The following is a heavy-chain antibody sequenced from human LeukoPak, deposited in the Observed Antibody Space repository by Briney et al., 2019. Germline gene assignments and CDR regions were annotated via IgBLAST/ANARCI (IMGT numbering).Heavy chain of an antibody. J-gene: IGHJ4*02. Sequence: PSETLSLTCDVSGVSFSTYYWSWIRQSPEKGLEWIGEVNQCGYTNYNPSLKGRVTISVDPSKNQFSLKLRSVTAADTAVYYCARQLYGSDYWGQGTLVPVSS. V-gene: IGHV4-34*01. CDR3: ARQLYGSDY. D-gene: IGHD4-17*01. CDR1: GVSFSTYY. CDR2: VNQCGYT.